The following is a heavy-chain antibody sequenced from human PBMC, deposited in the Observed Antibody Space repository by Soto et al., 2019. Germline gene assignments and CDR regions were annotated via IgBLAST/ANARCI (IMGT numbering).Heavy chain of an antibody. CDR1: GGSISSGDYY. CDR3: ARDRNYYGSGSAIDY. Sequence: KPSETLSLTCTVSGGSISSGDYYWSWIRQPPGKGLEWIGYIYYSGSTYYNPSLKSRVTISVDTSKNQFSLKLSSVTAADTAVYYCARDRNYYGSGSAIDYWGQGTLVTVSS. V-gene: IGHV4-30-4*01. D-gene: IGHD3-10*01. J-gene: IGHJ4*02. CDR2: IYYSGST.